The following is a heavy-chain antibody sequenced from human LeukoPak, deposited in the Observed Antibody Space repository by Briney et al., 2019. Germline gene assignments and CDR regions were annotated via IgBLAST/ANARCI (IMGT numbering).Heavy chain of an antibody. J-gene: IGHJ4*02. V-gene: IGHV3-66*01. D-gene: IGHD3-9*01. CDR3: ARAGILTGLPFDY. Sequence: GGSLRLSCAASGFTVSSNYMSWVRQAPGKGLEWVSVIYSGGSTYYADSVKGRFTISRDNSKNTLYLQMNSLRAEDTAVYYCARAGILTGLPFDYWGQGTLVTVSS. CDR2: IYSGGST. CDR1: GFTVSSNY.